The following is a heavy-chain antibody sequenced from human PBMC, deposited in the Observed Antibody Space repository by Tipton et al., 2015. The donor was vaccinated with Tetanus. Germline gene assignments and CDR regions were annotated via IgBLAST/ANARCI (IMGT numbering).Heavy chain of an antibody. CDR1: GGSFSSHY. Sequence: TLSLTCTVSGGSFSSHYWSWIRQSADMGLEWIGRIYSNGKTDYNPSLKSRITISVDTSSDQFSLRLTSVTAADTAIYYCARFSYDSGGFYSYFDYWGRGTLVAVSS. D-gene: IGHD3-22*01. CDR2: IYSNGKT. J-gene: IGHJ4*02. CDR3: ARFSYDSGGFYSYFDY. V-gene: IGHV4-4*07.